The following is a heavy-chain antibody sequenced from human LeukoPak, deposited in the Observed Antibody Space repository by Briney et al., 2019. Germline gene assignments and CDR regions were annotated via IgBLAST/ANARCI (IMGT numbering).Heavy chain of an antibody. Sequence: ASVKVSCKASGGTFSSYAISWVRQAPGQGLEWMGRIIPIFGTANYAQKFQGRVTITTDESTSTANMELSSLRSEDTAVYCCARGITMVRGELDYWGQGTLVTVSS. D-gene: IGHD3-10*01. CDR3: ARGITMVRGELDY. J-gene: IGHJ4*02. CDR1: GGTFSSYA. V-gene: IGHV1-69*05. CDR2: IIPIFGTA.